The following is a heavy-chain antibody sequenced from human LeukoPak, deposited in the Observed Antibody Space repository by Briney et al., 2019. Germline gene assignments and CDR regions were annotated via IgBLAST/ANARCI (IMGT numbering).Heavy chain of an antibody. J-gene: IGHJ4*02. D-gene: IGHD2-21*01. Sequence: SETLSLTCAVSGGSFSGYYWSWIRQPPGRGLEWIGEINHSGTTNYNPSLKSRVTMSVDTAQKQFSLKLTSVTAADTAVYYCATYSSSDIPFDYWGQGTLVTVSS. V-gene: IGHV4-34*01. CDR3: ATYSSSDIPFDY. CDR2: INHSGTT. CDR1: GGSFSGYY.